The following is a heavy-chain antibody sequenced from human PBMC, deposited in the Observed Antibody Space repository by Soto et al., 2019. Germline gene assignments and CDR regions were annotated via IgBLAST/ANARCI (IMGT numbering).Heavy chain of an antibody. V-gene: IGHV1-3*01. CDR3: ARRPRRFGEFPILDY. D-gene: IGHD3-10*01. Sequence: KFQGRVTITRDTSASTAYMELSSLRSEDTAVYYCARRPRRFGEFPILDYWGQGTLVTVSS. J-gene: IGHJ4*02.